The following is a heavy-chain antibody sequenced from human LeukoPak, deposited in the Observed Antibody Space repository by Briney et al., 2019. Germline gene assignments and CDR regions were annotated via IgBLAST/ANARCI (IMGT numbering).Heavy chain of an antibody. V-gene: IGHV3-23*01. D-gene: IGHD6-19*01. CDR3: AKVDGYSSLVSHPIGR. CDR2: ISGSGGST. J-gene: IGHJ4*02. Sequence: GGSLRLSCAASGFTVSSNYMSWVRQAPGKGLEWVSAISGSGGSTYYADSVKGRFTISRDNSKNTLYLQMNSLRAEDTAVYYCAKVDGYSSLVSHPIGRWGQGTLVTVSS. CDR1: GFTVSSNY.